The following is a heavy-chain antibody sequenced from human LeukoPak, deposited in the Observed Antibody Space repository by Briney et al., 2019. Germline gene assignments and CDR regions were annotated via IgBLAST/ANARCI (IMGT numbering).Heavy chain of an antibody. CDR2: IYHSGST. D-gene: IGHD2-2*01. CDR3: ARQGGGVVVPAALIY. V-gene: IGHV4-38-2*01. Sequence: PSETLSLTCAVSGYSISSGYYWGWIRQPPGKGLEWIGSIYHSGSTYYNPSLKSRVTISVDTSKNQFSLKLSSVTAADTAVYYCARQGGGVVVPAALIYWGQGTLVTASS. J-gene: IGHJ4*02. CDR1: GYSISSGYY.